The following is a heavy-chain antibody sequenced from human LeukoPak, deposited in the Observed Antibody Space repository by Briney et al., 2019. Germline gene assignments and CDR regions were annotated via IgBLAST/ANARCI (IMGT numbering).Heavy chain of an antibody. D-gene: IGHD3-10*01. V-gene: IGHV1-24*01. Sequence: GASVKVSCKASGYTFTSYGISWVRQAPGKGLEWMGGFDPEDGETIYAQKFQGRVTMTEDTSTDTAYMELSSLRSEDTAVYYCATATYYYGSGSYLGYWGQGTLVTVSS. CDR1: GYTFTSYG. CDR2: FDPEDGET. J-gene: IGHJ4*02. CDR3: ATATYYYGSGSYLGY.